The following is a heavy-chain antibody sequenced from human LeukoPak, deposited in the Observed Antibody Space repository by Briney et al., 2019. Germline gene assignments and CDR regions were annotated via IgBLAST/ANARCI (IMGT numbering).Heavy chain of an antibody. D-gene: IGHD3-22*01. CDR1: GGSVISSSYY. CDR3: ARHVGYYDTTGNFRDY. Sequence: SETLSLTCTVSGGSVISSSYYWGWIRQPPGKGLEWIGSMYYTGSTYYNPSLKSRVTISVDTSKNQFSLKLSSVTAADTAVYYCARHVGYYDTTGNFRDYWGQGTLVTVSS. CDR2: MYYTGST. V-gene: IGHV4-39*01. J-gene: IGHJ4*02.